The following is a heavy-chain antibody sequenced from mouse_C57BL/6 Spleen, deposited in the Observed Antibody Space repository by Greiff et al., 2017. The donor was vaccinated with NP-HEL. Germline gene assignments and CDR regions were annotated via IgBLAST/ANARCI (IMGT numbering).Heavy chain of an antibody. J-gene: IGHJ2*01. CDR1: GYSFTGYY. CDR2: INPSTGGT. Sequence: EVKVVESGPELVKPGASVKISCKASGYSFTGYYMHWVKQSPEKSLEWIGEINPSTGGTSYNQKFKGKATLTVDQSSSTAYMQLKGLTSDDSAVYYCARLEGDYWGQGTTLTVSS. V-gene: IGHV1-43*01. CDR3: ARLEGDY.